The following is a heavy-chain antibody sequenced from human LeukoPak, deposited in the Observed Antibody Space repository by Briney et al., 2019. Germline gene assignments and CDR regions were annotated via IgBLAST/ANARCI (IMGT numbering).Heavy chain of an antibody. J-gene: IGHJ4*02. CDR1: GFTSTGYS. V-gene: IGHV3-48*02. Sequence: GGSLRLSCAASGFTSTGYSMNWFRQAPGKGLEWISYISITSDKIYYADSVKGRFTISRDNAWNSLYLQMNSLRDEDTAVYSCAREAYWGSSGKGFDSWGQGTLVIVSS. D-gene: IGHD4-23*01. CDR3: AREAYWGSSGKGFDS. CDR2: ISITSDKI.